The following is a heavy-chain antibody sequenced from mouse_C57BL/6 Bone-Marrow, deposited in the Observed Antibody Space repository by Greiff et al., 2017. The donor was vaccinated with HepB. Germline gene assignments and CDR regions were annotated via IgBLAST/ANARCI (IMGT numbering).Heavy chain of an antibody. J-gene: IGHJ4*01. V-gene: IGHV14-4*01. CDR2: IDPETGDT. D-gene: IGHD1-1*01. CDR1: GFNIKDDY. Sequence: DVKLVESGAELVRPGASVKLSCTASGFNIKDDYMHWVKQRPEKGLEWIGWIDPETGDTEYASKFQGKATITADTYSNTAYLQLSSLTSEDTAVYYFTLHYGSSYAMDYWGQGTSVTVSS. CDR3: TLHYGSSYAMDY.